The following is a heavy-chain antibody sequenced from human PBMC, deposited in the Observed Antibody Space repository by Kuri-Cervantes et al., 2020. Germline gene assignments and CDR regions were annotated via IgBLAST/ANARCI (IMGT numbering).Heavy chain of an antibody. J-gene: IGHJ5*02. CDR1: GFTFSSYA. Sequence: GESLKISCAASGFTFSSYAMSWVRQAPGKGLEWVSAISGSGGSTYYADSVKGRFTISRDNSKNTPYLQMNSLRAEDTAVYYCARYYSDFWSGYYSWGQGTLVTVSS. CDR2: ISGSGGST. D-gene: IGHD3-3*01. CDR3: ARYYSDFWSGYYS. V-gene: IGHV3-23*01.